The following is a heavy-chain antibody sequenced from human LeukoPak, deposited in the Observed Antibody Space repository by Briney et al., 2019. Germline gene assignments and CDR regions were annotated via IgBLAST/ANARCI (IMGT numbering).Heavy chain of an antibody. CDR2: INHSGGT. D-gene: IGHD4-23*01. CDR1: GGSFSGYY. Sequence: PSENLSLTCAVYGGSFSGYYWSWIRQPPGKGLEWIGEINHSGGTNYNPSLKSRVTISVDTSKNQFSLKLSSVTAADTAVYYCARFPSWPRYGGNRWGPRGDYWGQGTLVTVSS. CDR3: ARFPSWPRYGGNRWGPRGDY. J-gene: IGHJ4*02. V-gene: IGHV4-34*01.